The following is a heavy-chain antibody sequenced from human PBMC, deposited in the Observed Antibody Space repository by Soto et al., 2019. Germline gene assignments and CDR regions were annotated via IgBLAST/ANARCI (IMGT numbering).Heavy chain of an antibody. CDR3: AREDIAAAGTSFWFDP. CDR1: GYTFTGYY. J-gene: IGHJ5*02. D-gene: IGHD6-13*01. V-gene: IGHV1-2*04. CDR2: INPNSGGT. Sequence: ASVKVSCKASGYTFTGYYMHWVRQAPGQGLEWMGWINPNSGGTNYAQKFQGWVTMTRDTSISTAYMELSRLRSDDTAVYYCAREDIAAAGTSFWFDPWGQGTLVTVS.